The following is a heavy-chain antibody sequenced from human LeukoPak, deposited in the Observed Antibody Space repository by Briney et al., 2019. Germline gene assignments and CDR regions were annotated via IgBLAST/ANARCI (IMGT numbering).Heavy chain of an antibody. Sequence: PGGSLRLSCAASGFTFSSYAMSWVRQAPGKGLEWVSVVSGSGSNTYYADSVKGRFTISRDNAKNSLFLQMNSLRPEDTALYYCAKAKYYDILTGPTNHWHFDLWGRGTLVAVSS. J-gene: IGHJ2*01. CDR1: GFTFSSYA. D-gene: IGHD3-9*01. CDR3: AKAKYYDILTGPTNHWHFDL. V-gene: IGHV3-23*01. CDR2: VSGSGSNT.